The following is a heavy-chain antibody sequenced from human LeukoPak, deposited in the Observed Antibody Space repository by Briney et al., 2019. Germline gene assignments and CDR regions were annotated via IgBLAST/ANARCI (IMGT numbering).Heavy chain of an antibody. Sequence: SETLSLTCTVSGGSISSGGYYWSWIRQPPGKGLEWIGYIYYSGSTNYNPSLKSRVTISVDTSKNQFSLKLSSVTAADTAVYYCAREEYYYGSGSYGLRYFDYWGQGTLVTVSS. CDR1: GGSISSGGYY. V-gene: IGHV4-61*08. D-gene: IGHD3-10*01. CDR2: IYYSGST. CDR3: AREEYYYGSGSYGLRYFDY. J-gene: IGHJ4*02.